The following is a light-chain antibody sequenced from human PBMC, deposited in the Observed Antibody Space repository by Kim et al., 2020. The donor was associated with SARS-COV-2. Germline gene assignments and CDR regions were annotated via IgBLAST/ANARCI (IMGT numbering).Light chain of an antibody. CDR1: QRIGSH. J-gene: IGKJ5*01. Sequence: DIQMTQSPSSLSASLGDSVTITCRTSQRIGSHLSWYQQKEGRPPKLLIYAASSLQSGVPSRFSGSGSGTDFTLTISSLQPEDFATYYCHQSHNPPRTFGLGTRLEIK. CDR2: AAS. CDR3: HQSHNPPRT. V-gene: IGKV1-39*01.